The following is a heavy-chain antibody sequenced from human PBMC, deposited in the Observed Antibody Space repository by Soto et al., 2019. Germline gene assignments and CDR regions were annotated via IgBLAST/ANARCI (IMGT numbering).Heavy chain of an antibody. J-gene: IGHJ4*02. V-gene: IGHV1-2*02. CDR3: ARASHYYDSSGYRPFDY. CDR1: GYTFTGYY. D-gene: IGHD3-22*01. Sequence: SSVKVSCKASGYTFTGYYMHWVRPAPGQGLEWMGWINPNSGGTNYAQKFQGRVTMTRDTSISPAYMELSRLRSDDTAVYYCARASHYYDSSGYRPFDYWGQGTLVTVSS. CDR2: INPNSGGT.